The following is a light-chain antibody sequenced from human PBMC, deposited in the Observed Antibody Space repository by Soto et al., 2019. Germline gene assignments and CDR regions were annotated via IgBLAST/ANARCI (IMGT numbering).Light chain of an antibody. CDR3: QQYNSYSLT. J-gene: IGKJ4*01. V-gene: IGKV3-15*01. CDR1: QSVSSN. Sequence: EIVMTQSPATLSVSLGERATLSCRASQSVSSNLAWYQLKPGQAPRLLIYGASTRATGIPARFSGSGSGTEFTLTISSLQPDDFATYYCQQYNSYSLTFGGGTKV. CDR2: GAS.